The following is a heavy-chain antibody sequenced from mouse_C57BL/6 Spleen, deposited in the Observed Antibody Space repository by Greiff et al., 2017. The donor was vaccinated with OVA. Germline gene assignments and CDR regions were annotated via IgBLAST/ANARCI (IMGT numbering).Heavy chain of an antibody. D-gene: IGHD1-1*01. J-gene: IGHJ1*03. CDR1: GFTFSDYY. CDR2: INYDGSST. CDR3: ARAITTVVEGYFDV. V-gene: IGHV5-16*01. Sequence: EVKLVESEGGLVQPGSSMKLSCTASGFTFSDYYMAWVRQVPEKGLEWVANINYDGSSTYYLDSLKSRFIISRDNAKNILYLQMSSLKSEDTATYYCARAITTVVEGYFDVWGTGTTVTVSS.